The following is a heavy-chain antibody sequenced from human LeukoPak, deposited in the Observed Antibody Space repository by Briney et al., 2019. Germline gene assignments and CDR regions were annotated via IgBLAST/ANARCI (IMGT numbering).Heavy chain of an antibody. Sequence: ASVKVSCKASVYTFTGYYMHWVRQAPGQGLAWMDWINPNNGGTNYGQKFEGRVTMTRDTSISTAYMELSRLRSDHTAVYYCARDRAFESGSYSFDYWGQGTLVTVSS. CDR1: VYTFTGYY. CDR2: INPNNGGT. D-gene: IGHD3-10*01. CDR3: ARDRAFESGSYSFDY. J-gene: IGHJ4*02. V-gene: IGHV1-2*02.